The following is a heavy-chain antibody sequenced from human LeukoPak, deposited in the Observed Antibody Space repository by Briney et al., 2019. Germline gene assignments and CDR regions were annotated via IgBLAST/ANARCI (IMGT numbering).Heavy chain of an antibody. Sequence: GRSLRLSCAASGFTFSSYAMHWVRQAPGKGLEWVAGISYDGSNKYYADSVKGRFTISRDNSKNTLYLQMNSLRAEDTAVYYCARDPLAARMGAYYYYYYMDVWGKGTTVTVSS. J-gene: IGHJ6*03. D-gene: IGHD6-6*01. V-gene: IGHV3-30*04. CDR3: ARDPLAARMGAYYYYYYMDV. CDR2: ISYDGSNK. CDR1: GFTFSSYA.